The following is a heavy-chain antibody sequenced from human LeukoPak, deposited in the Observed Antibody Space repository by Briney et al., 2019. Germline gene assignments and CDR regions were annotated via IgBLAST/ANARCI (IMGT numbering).Heavy chain of an antibody. CDR2: ITSSSSYI. D-gene: IGHD1-26*01. Sequence: PGGSLRLSCAASGFTFTSYNMNWVRQAPGKGLEWVSSITSSSSYIYYADSVKGRFTISRDNAKNSLYLQMDSLRVEDTAEYYCARDPYSGNYGAYYYYYMDVWGKGTTVTVSS. J-gene: IGHJ6*03. V-gene: IGHV3-21*06. CDR3: ARDPYSGNYGAYYYYYMDV. CDR1: GFTFTSYN.